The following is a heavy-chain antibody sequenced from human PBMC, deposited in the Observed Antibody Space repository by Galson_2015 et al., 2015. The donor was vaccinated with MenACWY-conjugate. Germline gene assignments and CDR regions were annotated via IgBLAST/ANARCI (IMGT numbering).Heavy chain of an antibody. Sequence: SGAEVKKPGESLQISCRGSGYTFTGYWIGWVRQMPGRGLEWMGIIHPADSDTKYGPSFEGQGTMFAEKFISTAYLQWSSLKASDTAIYYCGILNAYGPFDNWGQGTLVTV. J-gene: IGHJ4*02. CDR2: IHPADSDT. CDR1: GYTFTGYW. V-gene: IGHV5-51*01. CDR3: GILNAYGPFDN. D-gene: IGHD2-8*01.